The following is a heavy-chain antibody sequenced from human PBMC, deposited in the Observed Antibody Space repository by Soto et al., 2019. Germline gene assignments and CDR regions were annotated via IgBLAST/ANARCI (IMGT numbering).Heavy chain of an antibody. J-gene: IGHJ4*02. CDR2: ISHDGSNK. D-gene: IGHD6-19*01. CDR3: VKGIGGWYGGGFDY. V-gene: IGHV3-30*18. Sequence: QVQLVESGGGVVQPGRSLRLACTASGFTFSSYGMHWVRQAPGKGLEWVAGISHDGSNKYHADSVKGRFTISRDNSKNTLHLQMNSLRAEDTAVYYCVKGIGGWYGGGFDYWGQGTLVTVSS. CDR1: GFTFSSYG.